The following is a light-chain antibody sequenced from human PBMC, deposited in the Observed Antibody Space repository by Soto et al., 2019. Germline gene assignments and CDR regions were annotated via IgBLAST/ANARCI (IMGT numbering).Light chain of an antibody. CDR2: DAS. J-gene: IGKJ5*01. Sequence: DIQMTQSPSTLSASVGDRFTITCQSSQDIGNYLNWYQQRPGKAPKLLSLDASSLDTGVPSRFSGSGSGTDFTFTISSLQSEDIATYYCQQYYNVPITFGQGTRLEIK. CDR1: QDIGNY. V-gene: IGKV1-33*01. CDR3: QQYYNVPIT.